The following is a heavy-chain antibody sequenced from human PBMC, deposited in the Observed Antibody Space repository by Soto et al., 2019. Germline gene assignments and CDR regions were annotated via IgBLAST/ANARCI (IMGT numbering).Heavy chain of an antibody. J-gene: IGHJ6*03. V-gene: IGHV4-59*01. Sequence: SETLSLTCTVSGGSISSYYWSWIRQPPGKGLEWIGYIYYSGSTNYNPSLKSRVTISVDTSKNQFSLKLSSVTAADTAVYYCARGIVGAGPPNYYYYMDVWGKGTTVTVSS. CDR2: IYYSGST. CDR1: GGSISSYY. D-gene: IGHD1-26*01. CDR3: ARGIVGAGPPNYYYYMDV.